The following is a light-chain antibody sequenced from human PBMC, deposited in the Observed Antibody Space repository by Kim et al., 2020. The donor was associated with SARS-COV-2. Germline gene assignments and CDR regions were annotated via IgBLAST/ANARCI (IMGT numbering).Light chain of an antibody. J-gene: IGKJ3*01. CDR1: QSVDTSY. CDR2: GAS. Sequence: EIEMTQSPATLSLSPGERATLSCRASQSVDTSYLAWYQQKPGQAPRLLIYGASSRATGIPDRFSGSGSGTDFTLTISRLDPEDFAVYYCQQYDSSPPFTFGPGTKVDIK. V-gene: IGKV3-20*01. CDR3: QQYDSSPPFT.